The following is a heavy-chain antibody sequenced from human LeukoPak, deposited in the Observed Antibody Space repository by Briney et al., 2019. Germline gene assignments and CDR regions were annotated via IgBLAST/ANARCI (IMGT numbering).Heavy chain of an antibody. V-gene: IGHV3-30*04. D-gene: IGHD3-22*01. CDR1: GFTFSSYA. J-gene: IGHJ4*02. CDR2: ISYDGSNK. Sequence: GGSLRLSCAASGFTFSSYAMHWVRQAPGKGLEWVAVISYDGSNKYYADSVKGRFTISRDNSKNTLYLQMNSLRAEDTAVYYCARSYHDYYDSSGYSVGYWGQGTLVTVSS. CDR3: ARSYHDYYDSSGYSVGY.